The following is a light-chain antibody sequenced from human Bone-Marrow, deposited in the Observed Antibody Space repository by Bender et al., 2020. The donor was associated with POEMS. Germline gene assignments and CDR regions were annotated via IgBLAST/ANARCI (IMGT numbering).Light chain of an antibody. CDR3: SSYTSSSTAV. J-gene: IGLJ7*01. Sequence: QSALTQPASVSGSPGQSITISCSGTSSDVGGYDHVSWYQQHPGRAPKLMIYGVNHRPSGVSNRFSGSKAGNTASLTISGLQAEDEADYYCSSYTSSSTAVFGGGTQLTVL. CDR2: GVN. V-gene: IGLV2-14*03. CDR1: SSDVGGYDH.